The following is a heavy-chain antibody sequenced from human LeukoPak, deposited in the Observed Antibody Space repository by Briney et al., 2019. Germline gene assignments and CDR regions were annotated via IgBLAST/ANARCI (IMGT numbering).Heavy chain of an antibody. CDR3: AELGITMIGGV. CDR1: GFTFSSYG. CDR2: ISGSGGST. J-gene: IGHJ6*04. D-gene: IGHD3-10*02. V-gene: IGHV3-23*01. Sequence: PGGSLRLSCAASGFTFSSYGMTWVRQAPEKGPEWVSTISGSGGSTYYADSVKGRFTISRDNSKNTLYLQMNSLRAEDTAVYYCAELGITMIGGVWGKGTTVTTSS.